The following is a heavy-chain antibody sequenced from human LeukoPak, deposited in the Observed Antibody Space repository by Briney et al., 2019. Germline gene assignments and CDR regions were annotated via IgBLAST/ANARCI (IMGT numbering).Heavy chain of an antibody. J-gene: IGHJ4*02. CDR3: ARQGYSSGWSSWYYFDY. D-gene: IGHD6-19*01. V-gene: IGHV4-61*09. CDR1: GGSISSGNYC. CDR2: IHASGNT. Sequence: SETLSLTCTVSGGSISSGNYCWSWIRQPAGKGLEWIGHIHASGNTNYKPSLKSRVTISVDTSKNQFPLKLSSVTAADTAVYYCARQGYSSGWSSWYYFDYWGQGTLVTVSS.